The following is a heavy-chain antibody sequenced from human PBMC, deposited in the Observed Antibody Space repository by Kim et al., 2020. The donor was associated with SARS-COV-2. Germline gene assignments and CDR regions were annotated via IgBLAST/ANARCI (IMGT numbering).Heavy chain of an antibody. CDR3: ASLLVHVSSWSYYYYYGMDV. Sequence: SETLSLTCTVSGGSISSSSYYWGWIRQPPGKGLEWIGSIYYSGSTYYNPSLKSRVTISADTSKNQFSLKLSSVTAADTAVYYCASLLVHVSSWSYYYYYGMDVWGQGTTVTVSS. V-gene: IGHV4-39*01. J-gene: IGHJ6*02. D-gene: IGHD6-13*01. CDR1: GGSISSSSYY. CDR2: IYYSGST.